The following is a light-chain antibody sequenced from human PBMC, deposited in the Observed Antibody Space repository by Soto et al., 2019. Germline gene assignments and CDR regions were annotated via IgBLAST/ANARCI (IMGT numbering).Light chain of an antibody. CDR2: DVS. Sequence: DVVMTQSPLSLPVSLGQPASISCRSSQGLVHGDGNTYLNWCQQRPGQSPRRLIYDVSNWDSGVTDTFRASGSGTEFTLKISRVEAEDVGVYFCMQGTHWPKTFGQGTKVEL. CDR3: MQGTHWPKT. J-gene: IGKJ1*01. CDR1: QGLVHGDGNTY. V-gene: IGKV2-30*02.